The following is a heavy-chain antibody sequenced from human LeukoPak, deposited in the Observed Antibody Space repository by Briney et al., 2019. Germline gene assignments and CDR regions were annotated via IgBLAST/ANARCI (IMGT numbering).Heavy chain of an antibody. Sequence: SETLSLTCTVSGGSVSSGSYYWSWIRQPPGKGREWIGYIYYSGSTNYNPSLKSRVTMSVDTSKNQFSLKLSSVTAADTAVYYCASGADYGDYSAFDIWGQGTMVTVSS. V-gene: IGHV4-61*01. J-gene: IGHJ3*02. CDR3: ASGADYGDYSAFDI. CDR1: GGSVSSGSYY. D-gene: IGHD4-17*01. CDR2: IYYSGST.